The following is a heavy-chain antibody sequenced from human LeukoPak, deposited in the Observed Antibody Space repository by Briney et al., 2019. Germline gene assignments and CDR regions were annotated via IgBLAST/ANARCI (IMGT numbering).Heavy chain of an antibody. CDR2: ISYDGSNK. Sequence: GGSLRFSCAASGFAFSSYAMHWVRLAPGKGLDWVAVISYDGSNKYYADSVRGRFTISRDNSKNTLYLQMNSLRAEDTAVYYCARDGGLYYYGSGSYSTGYYFDYWGQGTLVTVSS. CDR1: GFAFSSYA. V-gene: IGHV3-30-3*01. CDR3: ARDGGLYYYGSGSYSTGYYFDY. J-gene: IGHJ4*02. D-gene: IGHD3-10*01.